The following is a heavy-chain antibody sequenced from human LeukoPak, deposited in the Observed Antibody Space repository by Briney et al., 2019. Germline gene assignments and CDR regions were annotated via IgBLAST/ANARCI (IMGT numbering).Heavy chain of an antibody. D-gene: IGHD3-22*01. V-gene: IGHV3-53*01. CDR2: IYSGGST. CDR1: GFTFSNYN. Sequence: PGGSLRLSCAVSGFTFSNYNMNWVRQAPGKGLEWVSVIYSGGSTYYADSVKGRFTISRDNSKNTLYLQMNSLRAEDTAVYYCARVDYDSSGYLDYWGQGTLVTVSS. CDR3: ARVDYDSSGYLDY. J-gene: IGHJ4*02.